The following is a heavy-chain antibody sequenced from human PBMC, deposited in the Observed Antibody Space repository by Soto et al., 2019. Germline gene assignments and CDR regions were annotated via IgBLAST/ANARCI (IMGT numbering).Heavy chain of an antibody. Sequence: QITLKESGPTLVKPTQTLTLTCTFSGFSLSTSGVGVGWIRQPPGKALEWLALIYWDDDKRYSPSLKSRITITKDTSKNQVVLTLTNMDPVDTATYYRAHSPQYSSSWYGNFPWFDPWGQGTLVTVSS. V-gene: IGHV2-5*02. CDR3: AHSPQYSSSWYGNFPWFDP. CDR1: GFSLSTSGVG. CDR2: IYWDDDK. J-gene: IGHJ5*01. D-gene: IGHD6-13*01.